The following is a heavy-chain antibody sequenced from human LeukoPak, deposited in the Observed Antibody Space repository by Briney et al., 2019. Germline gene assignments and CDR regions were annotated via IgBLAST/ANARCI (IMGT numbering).Heavy chain of an antibody. V-gene: IGHV3-23*01. Sequence: GGSLRLSCAASGFSFSSYSMNWVRQAPGKGLEWVSAISGSGGSTYYADSVKGRFTISRDNSKNTLYLQMNSLKTEDTAVYYCTTDPDYGSGSRWFDPWGQGTLVTVSS. CDR2: ISGSGGST. CDR3: TTDPDYGSGSRWFDP. D-gene: IGHD3-10*01. CDR1: GFSFSSYS. J-gene: IGHJ5*02.